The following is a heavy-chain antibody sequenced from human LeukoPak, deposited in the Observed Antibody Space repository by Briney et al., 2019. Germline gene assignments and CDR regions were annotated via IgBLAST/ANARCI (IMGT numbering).Heavy chain of an antibody. V-gene: IGHV1-18*01. CDR2: ISAYNGNT. J-gene: IGHJ6*03. CDR3: ARDVYYDILTGDYYYYMDV. D-gene: IGHD3-9*01. CDR1: GYTFPSYG. Sequence: ASVKVSCKASGYTFPSYGISWVRQAPGQGLEWMGWISAYNGNTNYAQKLQGRVTMITDTSTSTAYMELRSPRTDDTAVYYCARDVYYDILTGDYYYYMDVWGKGTTVTVSS.